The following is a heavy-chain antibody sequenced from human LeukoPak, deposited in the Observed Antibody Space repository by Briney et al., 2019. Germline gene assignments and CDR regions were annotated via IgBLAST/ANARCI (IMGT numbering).Heavy chain of an antibody. CDR1: GDSISSYY. CDR3: ARTDIAAAGKVFDY. Sequence: SETLSLTCTVSGDSISSYYWSWIRQHPGKGLEWIGYIYYSGSTYYNPSLKSRVTISVDTSKNQFSLKLSSVTAADTAVYYCARTDIAAAGKVFDYWGQGTLVTVSS. D-gene: IGHD6-13*01. CDR2: IYYSGST. J-gene: IGHJ4*02. V-gene: IGHV4-31*03.